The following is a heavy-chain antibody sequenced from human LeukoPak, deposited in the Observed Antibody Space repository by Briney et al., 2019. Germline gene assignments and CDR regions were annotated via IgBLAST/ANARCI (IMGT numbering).Heavy chain of an antibody. CDR3: AGPLGSPSFHL. V-gene: IGHV3-9*01. D-gene: IGHD7-27*01. Sequence: GRSLRLSCAASGFTFDDYAMHWVRQAPGKGLEWVSGISWNSGSIGYADSVKGRFTISRDNAKSSLYLQMTSLRVDDTAVYYCAGPLGSPSFHLWGQGTLVTVSS. CDR2: ISWNSGSI. CDR1: GFTFDDYA. J-gene: IGHJ1*01.